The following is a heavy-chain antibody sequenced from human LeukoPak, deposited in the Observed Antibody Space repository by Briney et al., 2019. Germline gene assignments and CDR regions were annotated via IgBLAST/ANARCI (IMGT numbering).Heavy chain of an antibody. Sequence: PGRSLRLSCAASGFTFSSYGMHWVRQAPGKGLEWVAVISYDGSNKYYADSVKGRFTISRDNSKNTLYLQMNSLRAEDTAVYYCAKGAPYGSGSYPDYRGQGTLVTVSS. CDR1: GFTFSSYG. CDR3: AKGAPYGSGSYPDY. V-gene: IGHV3-30*18. J-gene: IGHJ4*02. D-gene: IGHD3-10*01. CDR2: ISYDGSNK.